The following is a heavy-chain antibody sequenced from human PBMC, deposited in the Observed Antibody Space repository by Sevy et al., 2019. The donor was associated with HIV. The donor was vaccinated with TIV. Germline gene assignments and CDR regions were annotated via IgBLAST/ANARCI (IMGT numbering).Heavy chain of an antibody. Sequence: GGSLRLSCTASGFTLGDYAMSWVRQAPGKGLEWIGFIRSKTYGGTTEYAASVKGRFTISRDDSKSIAYLQMNSPKTEDTAVYYCTRVRGTISPYYYFGMDVWGQGTTVTVSS. D-gene: IGHD3-10*01. CDR2: IRSKTYGGTT. V-gene: IGHV3-49*04. CDR1: GFTLGDYA. J-gene: IGHJ6*02. CDR3: TRVRGTISPYYYFGMDV.